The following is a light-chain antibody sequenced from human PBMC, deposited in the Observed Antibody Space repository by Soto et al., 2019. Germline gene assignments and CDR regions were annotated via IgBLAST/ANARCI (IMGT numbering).Light chain of an antibody. V-gene: IGKV3-15*01. CDR2: GAS. CDR3: QQYNSWPPWT. CDR1: QSISSN. J-gene: IGKJ1*01. Sequence: EIVMTQSPATLSVSPGERATLSCRASQSISSNLAWYQQKPGQAPRRLIYGASTRATGIPARFSGSGSGTEFSLTISSLQSEDFVVYYCQQYNSWPPWTFGQGTKVEIK.